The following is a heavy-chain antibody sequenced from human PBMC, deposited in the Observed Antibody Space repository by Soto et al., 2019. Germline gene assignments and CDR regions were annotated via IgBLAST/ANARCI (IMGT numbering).Heavy chain of an antibody. D-gene: IGHD2-2*01. V-gene: IGHV1-69*13. CDR3: ASTTTIPATALDAFDI. J-gene: IGHJ3*02. CDR1: GGTFSSYA. CDR2: IIPIFGTA. Sequence: SVKVSCKASGGTFSSYAISWVRQAPGQGLEWMGGIIPIFGTANYAQKFQGRVTITADESTSTAYMELSSLRSEDTAVYYCASTTTIPATALDAFDIWGQGTMVTVSS.